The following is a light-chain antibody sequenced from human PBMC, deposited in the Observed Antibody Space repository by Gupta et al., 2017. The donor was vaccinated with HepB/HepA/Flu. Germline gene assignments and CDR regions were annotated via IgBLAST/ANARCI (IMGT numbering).Light chain of an antibody. J-gene: IGKJ1*01. CDR1: QAGSTY. CDR3: LQYGESPET. V-gene: IGKV3-20*01. CDR2: VAS. Sequence: EIVLPHSHGPFSLPPGERATCSCRASQAGSTYLAWYQQKPGQAPRLLIHVASSRATDIPDRFSGSGSGTDFTLTISRLEPEDFAMYYCLQYGESPETFGQGTKVEIK.